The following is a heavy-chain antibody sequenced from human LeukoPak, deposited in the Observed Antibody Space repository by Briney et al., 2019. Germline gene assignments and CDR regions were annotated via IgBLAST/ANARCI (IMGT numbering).Heavy chain of an antibody. CDR2: ISAYNGNT. V-gene: IGHV1-18*04. J-gene: IGHJ4*02. CDR1: GYTFTSYG. Sequence: ASVKASCTASGYTFTSYGISWVRQAPGQGLEWMGWISAYNGNTNYAQKLQGRVTMTTDTSTSTAYMELRSLRSDDTAVYYCARDSYYYGSGREGYFDYWGQGTLVTVSS. D-gene: IGHD3-10*01. CDR3: ARDSYYYGSGREGYFDY.